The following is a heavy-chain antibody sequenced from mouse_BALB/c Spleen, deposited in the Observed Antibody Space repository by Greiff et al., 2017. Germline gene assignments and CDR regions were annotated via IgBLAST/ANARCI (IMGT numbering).Heavy chain of an antibody. J-gene: IGHJ2*01. CDR3: ARGIPAGYFDD. CDR2: INPSNGRT. V-gene: IGHV1S81*02. CDR1: GYTFTSYW. Sequence: QVQLQQPGAELVKPGASVKLSCKASGYTFTSYWMHWVKQRPGQGLEWIGEINPSNGRTNYNEKFKSKATLTVDKSSSTAYMQLSSLTSEDSAVYYCARGIPAGYFDDWGQGTTLTVSS.